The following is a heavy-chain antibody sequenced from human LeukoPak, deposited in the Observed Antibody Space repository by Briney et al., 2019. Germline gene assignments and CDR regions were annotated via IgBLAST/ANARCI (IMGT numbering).Heavy chain of an antibody. CDR1: VFTFSNAW. Sequence: GGALRLSCADSVFTFSNAWMSCVRQAPGKGLEWVGRIKSKTDGGTTDYAAPVKGRFTISRDDSKNTLYLQMNSLKTEDTAVYYSAPDPHCSSTSCPTNDWGQGTLVTASS. V-gene: IGHV3-15*01. J-gene: IGHJ4*02. CDR2: IKSKTDGGTT. CDR3: APDPHCSSTSCPTND. D-gene: IGHD2-2*01.